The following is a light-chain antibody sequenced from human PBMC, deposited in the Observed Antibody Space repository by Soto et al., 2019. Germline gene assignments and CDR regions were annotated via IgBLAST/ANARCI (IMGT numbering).Light chain of an antibody. CDR2: DVS. V-gene: IGLV2-14*01. CDR3: SSYTSTTLYV. Sequence: QSVLTQPASVSGSPGQSITISCTGTSSDIGSYNYVSWYQQYPGKAPKLMIYDVSNRPSGVSNRFSGSKSGNTASLTISGLQAEDEADYHCSSYTSTTLYVFGTGTKVTVL. CDR1: SSDIGSYNY. J-gene: IGLJ1*01.